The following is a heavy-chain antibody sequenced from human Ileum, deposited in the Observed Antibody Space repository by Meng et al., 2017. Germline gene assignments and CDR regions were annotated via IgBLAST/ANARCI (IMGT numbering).Heavy chain of an antibody. CDR2: AGT. D-gene: IGHD7-27*01. Sequence: GQQRASDPGLVMPSGALSLSCTVSDGSVSTSDYQWGWIRQPPGKGLEWIGYAGTNYNPSLKSRVTISVDTSKRQFSLKLTSVTAADTAVYYCARDHWGSLDYWGQGILVTVSS. V-gene: IGHV4-61*08. J-gene: IGHJ4*02. CDR1: DGSVSTSDYQ. CDR3: ARDHWGSLDY.